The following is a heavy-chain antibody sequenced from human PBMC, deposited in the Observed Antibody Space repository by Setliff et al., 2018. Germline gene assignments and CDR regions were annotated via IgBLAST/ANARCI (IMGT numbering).Heavy chain of an antibody. J-gene: IGHJ3*02. V-gene: IGHV4-34*01. Sequence: SETLSLTCTVYGASFSDYYWGWIRQPPGKGLEWFGEINQSGSGDYNPSFKGRVTISVDTSKKQFSLTLTSVTAADTALYYCRQAVVGRDVFDIWGQGTVVS. D-gene: IGHD1-1*01. CDR1: GASFSDYY. CDR3: RQAVVGRDVFDI. CDR2: INQSGSG.